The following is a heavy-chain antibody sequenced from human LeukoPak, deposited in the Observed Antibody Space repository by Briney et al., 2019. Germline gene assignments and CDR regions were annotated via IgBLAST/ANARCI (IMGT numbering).Heavy chain of an antibody. CDR3: ASSLPLRYCSSTSCYSHAFDI. CDR1: GGTFSSYA. J-gene: IGHJ3*02. D-gene: IGHD2-2*02. Sequence: SVKVSCKASGGTFSSYAISRVRQAPGQGLEWMGGIIPIFGTANYAQKFQGRVTITTDESTSTAYMELSSLRSEDTAVYYCASSLPLRYCSSTSCYSHAFDIWGQGTMVTVSS. V-gene: IGHV1-69*05. CDR2: IIPIFGTA.